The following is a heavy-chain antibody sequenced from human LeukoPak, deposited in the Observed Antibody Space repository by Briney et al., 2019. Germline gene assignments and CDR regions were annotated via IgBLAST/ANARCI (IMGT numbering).Heavy chain of an antibody. Sequence: GASVKVSCKASGYTFTSYAISWVRQAPGQGLEWMGGIIPIFGTANYAQKFQGRVTITADKSTSTAYMELSSLRSEDTAVYYCARDQADYYDSSGYYSTAFDIWGQGTMVTVSS. J-gene: IGHJ3*02. CDR2: IIPIFGTA. V-gene: IGHV1-69*06. CDR1: GYTFTSYA. CDR3: ARDQADYYDSSGYYSTAFDI. D-gene: IGHD3-22*01.